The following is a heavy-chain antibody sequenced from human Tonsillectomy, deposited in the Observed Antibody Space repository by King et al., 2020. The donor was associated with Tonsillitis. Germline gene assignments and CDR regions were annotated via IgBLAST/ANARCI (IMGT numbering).Heavy chain of an antibody. CDR3: ARVPGWELLGNYFDY. D-gene: IGHD1-26*01. J-gene: IGHJ4*02. Sequence: VQLQESGPGLVKPSETPSLTCTVSGYSISSGYYWGWIRQPPGKGLEWIGSIYHSGRTYYNPSLKSRVTISVDTSKNQFSLKLSSVTAADTAVYYCARVPGWELLGNYFDYWGQGTLVTVSS. CDR2: IYHSGRT. CDR1: GYSISSGYY. V-gene: IGHV4-38-2*02.